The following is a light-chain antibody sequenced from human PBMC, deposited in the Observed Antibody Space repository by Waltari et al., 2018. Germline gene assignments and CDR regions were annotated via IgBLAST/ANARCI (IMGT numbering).Light chain of an antibody. CDR2: YVR. J-gene: IGLJ2*01. V-gene: IGLV2-14*01. CDR1: SSDSGAYNY. CDR3: SSFTSSTTGI. Sequence: SALTQPDSVSGSPGQSITISCSGVSSDSGAYNYVSWYRRHPGEAPKVIIYYVRNRPSGVSNRFSGSKSGSTASLTISGLQPEDEAVYYCSSFTSSTTGIFGGGTKLTVL.